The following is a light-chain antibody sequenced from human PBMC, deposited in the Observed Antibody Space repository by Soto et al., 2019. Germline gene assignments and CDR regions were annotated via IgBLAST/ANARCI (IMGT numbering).Light chain of an antibody. Sequence: QSVLTQPASVSGPPGQSIAISCTGTSSDIGTYDFVSWYQQYPGKVPKLLIYEVSSRPSGISTRFSGSKSGNTASLTISGLQAEDEADYYCSSYTCSSTQVFGGGTKVTVL. CDR2: EVS. CDR1: SSDIGTYDF. J-gene: IGLJ3*02. CDR3: SSYTCSSTQV. V-gene: IGLV2-14*01.